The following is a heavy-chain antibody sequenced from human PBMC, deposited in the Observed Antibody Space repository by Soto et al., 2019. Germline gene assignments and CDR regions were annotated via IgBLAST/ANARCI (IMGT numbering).Heavy chain of an antibody. CDR2: IYYSGST. V-gene: IGHV4-39*01. CDR3: ARLGKGSYDYFDY. Sequence: QLQLQESGPGLVKPSETLSLTCTVSGGSISSSSYYWGWIRQPPGKGLEWIGSIYYSGSTYYNPSLKSRVTISVDTSKNQFSLKLSSVTAADTAVYYCARLGKGSYDYFDYWGQGTLVTVSS. CDR1: GGSISSSSYY. D-gene: IGHD3-16*01. J-gene: IGHJ4*02.